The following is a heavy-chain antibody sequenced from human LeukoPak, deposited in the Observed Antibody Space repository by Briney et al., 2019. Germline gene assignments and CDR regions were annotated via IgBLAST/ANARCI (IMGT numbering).Heavy chain of an antibody. V-gene: IGHV3-23*01. D-gene: IGHD3-3*01. CDR2: ISGSGGST. CDR3: AKDLAMEWLLSPPDY. Sequence: PGGSLRLSCAASGFTFSSYAMSWVRQAPGKGLEWVSAISGSGGSTYYADSVKGRFTISRDNSKNTLYLQMNSLRTEDTAVYYCAKDLAMEWLLSPPDYWGQGTLVTVSS. J-gene: IGHJ4*02. CDR1: GFTFSSYA.